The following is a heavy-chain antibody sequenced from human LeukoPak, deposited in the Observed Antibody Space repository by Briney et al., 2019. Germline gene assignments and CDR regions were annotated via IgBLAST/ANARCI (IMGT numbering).Heavy chain of an antibody. CDR1: GGTFSSYT. D-gene: IGHD3-3*01. V-gene: IGHV1-69*04. CDR2: IIPILGIA. Sequence: SVKVSCKASGGTFSSYTISWVRQAPGQGLEWMGRIIPILGIANCAQKFQGRVTITADKSTSTAYMELSSLRSEDTAVYYCARDRVRFLEWFSDAFDIWGQGTMVTVSS. J-gene: IGHJ3*02. CDR3: ARDRVRFLEWFSDAFDI.